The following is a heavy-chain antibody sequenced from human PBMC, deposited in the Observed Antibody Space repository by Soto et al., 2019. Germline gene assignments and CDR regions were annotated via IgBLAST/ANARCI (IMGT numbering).Heavy chain of an antibody. CDR1: GYTFTSYG. CDR3: ASFESIVGAPDEYFQH. Sequence: QVQLVQSGAEVKKPGASVKVSCKASGYTFTSYGISWVRQAPGQGLEWMGWISAYNGNTNYAQKLQGRVTMTTDTTTSTAYMELRSLRSDDTAVYYCASFESIVGAPDEYFQHWGQGTLVTVSS. CDR2: ISAYNGNT. D-gene: IGHD1-26*01. V-gene: IGHV1-18*01. J-gene: IGHJ1*01.